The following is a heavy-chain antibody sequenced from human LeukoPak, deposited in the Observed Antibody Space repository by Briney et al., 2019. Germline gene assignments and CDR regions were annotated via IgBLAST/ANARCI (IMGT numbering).Heavy chain of an antibody. D-gene: IGHD3-22*01. CDR3: AKAHYYDSSGLTLFDY. Sequence: DSIQGRFTISRDNAENSLYLQMNSLRAEDTAVYYCAKAHYYDSSGLTLFDYWGQGTLVTVSS. V-gene: IGHV3-21*06. J-gene: IGHJ4*02.